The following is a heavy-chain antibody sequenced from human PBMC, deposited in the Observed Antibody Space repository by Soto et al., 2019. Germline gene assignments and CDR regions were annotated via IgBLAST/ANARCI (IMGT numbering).Heavy chain of an antibody. CDR2: MNPNSGNT. J-gene: IGHJ6*02. Sequence: ASVKVSCKASGYTFTSYDINWVRQATGQGLEWMGWMNPNSGNTGYAQKFQGRVTMTRNTSISTAYMELSSLRSEDTAVYYCARGYRAITIFGVVIGSDYYYGMDVWGQGTTVTVYS. V-gene: IGHV1-8*01. D-gene: IGHD3-3*01. CDR3: ARGYRAITIFGVVIGSDYYYGMDV. CDR1: GYTFTSYD.